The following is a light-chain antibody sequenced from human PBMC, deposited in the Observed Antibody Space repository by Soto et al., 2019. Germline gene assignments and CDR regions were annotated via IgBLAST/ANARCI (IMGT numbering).Light chain of an antibody. J-gene: IGKJ5*01. CDR2: HAS. CDR1: QSIINW. V-gene: IGKV1-5*01. Sequence: DIQMTQSPSTLPASVGDRVTITCRAIQSIINWFAWYQHKPGRALKVLIYHASNLQSGVPSRFRGSGSGTDFTLNISSIEPEDFAVYYCQRRSNWPPITFGQGTRLE. CDR3: QRRSNWPPIT.